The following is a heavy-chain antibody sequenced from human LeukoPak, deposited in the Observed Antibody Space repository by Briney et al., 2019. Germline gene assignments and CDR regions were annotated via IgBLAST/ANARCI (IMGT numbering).Heavy chain of an antibody. Sequence: GASVKVSCKASGGTFSSYAISWVRQAPGQGLEWMGGIIPIFGTANYAQKFQGRVTITADKSTSTAYMELSSLRSGDTAVYYCARDREGYCSSTSCYPSNWFDPWGQGTLVTVSS. D-gene: IGHD2-2*01. CDR2: IIPIFGTA. CDR3: ARDREGYCSSTSCYPSNWFDP. J-gene: IGHJ5*02. CDR1: GGTFSSYA. V-gene: IGHV1-69*06.